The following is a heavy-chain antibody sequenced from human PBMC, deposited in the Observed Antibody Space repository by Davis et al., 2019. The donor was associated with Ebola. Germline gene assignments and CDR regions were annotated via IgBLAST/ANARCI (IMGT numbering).Heavy chain of an antibody. CDR1: GGSISSYY. Sequence: SETLSLTCTVPGGSISSYYWSWIRQPPGKGLEWIGEIHHSGSTNYNPSLKSRVTISVDTSKNQFSLKLSSVTAADTAVYYCARDRIAGSSSFSYYYGMDVWGQGTTVTVSS. CDR2: IHHSGST. V-gene: IGHV4-34*01. J-gene: IGHJ6*02. CDR3: ARDRIAGSSSFSYYYGMDV. D-gene: IGHD6-6*01.